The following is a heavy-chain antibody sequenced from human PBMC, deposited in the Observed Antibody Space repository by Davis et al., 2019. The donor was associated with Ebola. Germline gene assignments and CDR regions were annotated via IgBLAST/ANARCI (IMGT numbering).Heavy chain of an antibody. J-gene: IGHJ6*02. CDR1: GFIFSNYA. D-gene: IGHD6-6*01. CDR3: ARDLAQLVDFYYYGMDV. Sequence: GGSLRLSCAASGFIFSNYAMSWVRQAPGKGLEWVAVIWYDGSNKYYADSVKGRFTISRDNSKNTLYLQMNSLRAEDTAVYYCARDLAQLVDFYYYGMDVWGQGTTVTVSS. V-gene: IGHV3-33*08. CDR2: IWYDGSNK.